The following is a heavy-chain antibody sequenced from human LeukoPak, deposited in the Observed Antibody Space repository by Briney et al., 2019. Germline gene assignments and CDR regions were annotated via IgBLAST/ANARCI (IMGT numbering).Heavy chain of an antibody. CDR3: AKDRARGITMIVVVISWASDI. CDR1: GFTFSSYA. CDR2: ISGSGGST. Sequence: GGSLRLSCAASGFTFSSYAMSWVRQAPGKGLEWVSAISGSGGSTYYADSVKGRFTISRDNSKNTLYLQMNSLRAEDTAVYYCAKDRARGITMIVVVISWASDIWGQGTMVTVSS. J-gene: IGHJ3*02. V-gene: IGHV3-23*01. D-gene: IGHD3-22*01.